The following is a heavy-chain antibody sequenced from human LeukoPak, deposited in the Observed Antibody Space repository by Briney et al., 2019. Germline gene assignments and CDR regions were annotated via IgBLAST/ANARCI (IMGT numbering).Heavy chain of an antibody. CDR1: GFTFSSYA. Sequence: QPGGSLGLSCAASGFTFSSYAMHWVRQAPGKGLEYVSAITGNGGSTYYANSVRGRFTISRDNSKNTLYLQMGSLRAEDMAVYYCARFSGSHRYVDYWGQGTLVTVSS. J-gene: IGHJ4*02. CDR2: ITGNGGST. V-gene: IGHV3-64*01. D-gene: IGHD1-26*01. CDR3: ARFSGSHRYVDY.